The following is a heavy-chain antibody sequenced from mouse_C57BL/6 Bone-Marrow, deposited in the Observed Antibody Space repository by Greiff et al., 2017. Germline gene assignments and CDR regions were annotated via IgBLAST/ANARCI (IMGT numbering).Heavy chain of an antibody. D-gene: IGHD1-1*01. CDR3: ARGCHYFGSSFDY. V-gene: IGHV1-82*01. CDR1: GYAFSSSW. J-gene: IGHJ2*01. CDR2: IYPGDGDT. Sequence: QVQLQQSGPELVKPGASVKISCKASGYAFSSSWMNWVKQRPGKGLEWIGRIYPGDGDTNYNGKFKGKATLSADNSSSTAYMQLISRSSEDGAVYCCARGCHYFGSSFDYWGQGTTLTVSS.